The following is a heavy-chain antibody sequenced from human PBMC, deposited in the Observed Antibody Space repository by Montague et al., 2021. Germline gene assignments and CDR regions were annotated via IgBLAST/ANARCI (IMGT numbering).Heavy chain of an antibody. CDR2: IKQDGSEK. J-gene: IGHJ4*02. Sequence: SRRLSCAASGFPFSNYWMSWVRQAPGKGLEWVANIKQDGSEKHYVDSVKGRFTISRDNAKNSLYLQMNSLRAEDTAVYFCARDQGQGYCGGDCYVGLDYWGQGTLVTVSS. CDR3: ARDQGQGYCGGDCYVGLDY. CDR1: GFPFSNYW. V-gene: IGHV3-7*01. D-gene: IGHD2-21*01.